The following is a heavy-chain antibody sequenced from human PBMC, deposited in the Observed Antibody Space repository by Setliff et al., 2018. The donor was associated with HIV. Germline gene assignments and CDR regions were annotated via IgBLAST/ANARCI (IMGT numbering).Heavy chain of an antibody. J-gene: IGHJ6*02. CDR1: GGSVSTGNYY. V-gene: IGHV4-61*02. CDR2: IYTSGST. Sequence: PSETLSLTCTVSGGSVSTGNYYWNWIRLPPGKGLEWIGRIYTSGSTNYNPSLKSRVTISVDTSKNQFSLKLSSVTAADTAVYYCAREDYYYYGMDVWGQGTTVTVSS. CDR3: AREDYYYYGMDV.